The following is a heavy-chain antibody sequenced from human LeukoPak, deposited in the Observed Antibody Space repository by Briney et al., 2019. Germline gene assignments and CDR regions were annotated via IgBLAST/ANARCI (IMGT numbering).Heavy chain of an antibody. Sequence: GGSLRLSCAASGFSVSGNYLTWVRQAPGRGLEWVSFINIHDDAFYADSVKGRFTVSRDNAKNSLYLQMNSLRAEDTAVYYCAREPRLHYYDSSGSDYWGQGTLLTVSS. V-gene: IGHV3-53*01. CDR1: GFSVSGNY. D-gene: IGHD3-22*01. CDR3: AREPRLHYYDSSGSDY. CDR2: INIHDDA. J-gene: IGHJ4*02.